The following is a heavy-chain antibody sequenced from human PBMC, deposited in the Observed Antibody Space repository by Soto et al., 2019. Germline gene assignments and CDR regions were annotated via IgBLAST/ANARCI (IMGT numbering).Heavy chain of an antibody. CDR1: GFTFSSYS. Sequence: PGGSLRLSCAASGFTFSSYSMNWARQAPGKGLEWVSSISSSSSYIYYADSVKGRFTISRDNAKNSLYLQMNSLRAEDTAVYYCARGNYYGSGSYYETPADAFDIWGQGTMVTVS. D-gene: IGHD3-10*01. V-gene: IGHV3-21*01. J-gene: IGHJ3*02. CDR3: ARGNYYGSGSYYETPADAFDI. CDR2: ISSSSSYI.